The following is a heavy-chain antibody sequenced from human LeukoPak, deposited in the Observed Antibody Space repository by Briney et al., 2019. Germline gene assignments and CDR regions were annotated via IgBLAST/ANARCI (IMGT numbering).Heavy chain of an antibody. Sequence: KPGGSLRLSCSASGFTFSDYLMTWVRQAPGKGLEWVSHISDTGSCTDYADSVKGRFTISRDNTKNSLYLQIDGLNVEDMAVYYCASDVSAMDVWGRGTTVNVSS. J-gene: IGHJ6*02. D-gene: IGHD5/OR15-5a*01. CDR3: ASDVSAMDV. V-gene: IGHV3-11*06. CDR2: ISDTGSCT. CDR1: GFTFSDYL.